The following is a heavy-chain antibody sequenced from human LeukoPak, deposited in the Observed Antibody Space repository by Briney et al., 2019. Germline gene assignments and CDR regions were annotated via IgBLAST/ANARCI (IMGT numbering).Heavy chain of an antibody. CDR1: GFTFSIYS. D-gene: IGHD5-18*01. V-gene: IGHV3-48*02. J-gene: IGHJ4*02. Sequence: GGSLRLSCAASGFTFSIYSMNWVRQAPGKGLEWISYISSSASSTYYADSVKGRFTISRDNAKHSLYLQMNSLGDEDTAVYYCARDGPGYDYGPFDFWGQGTLVTVSS. CDR2: ISSSASST. CDR3: ARDGPGYDYGPFDF.